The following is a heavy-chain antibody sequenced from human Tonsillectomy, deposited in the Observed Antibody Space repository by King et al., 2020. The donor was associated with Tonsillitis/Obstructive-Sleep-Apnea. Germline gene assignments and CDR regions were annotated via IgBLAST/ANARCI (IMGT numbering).Heavy chain of an antibody. V-gene: IGHV3-33*01. CDR3: ARSRGSYHFAP. CDR1: GFTFSSYG. J-gene: IGHJ4*02. Sequence: VQLVESGGGVVQPGRSLRLSCAASGFTFSSYGMHWVRQAPGMGLEWVAVIWYDGSDTYYADSVKGRFTISRDSSKHTLYLQMNGLRAEDTAVYYCARSRGSYHFAPGGRGTLAPVPS. CDR2: IWYDGSDT. D-gene: IGHD1-26*01.